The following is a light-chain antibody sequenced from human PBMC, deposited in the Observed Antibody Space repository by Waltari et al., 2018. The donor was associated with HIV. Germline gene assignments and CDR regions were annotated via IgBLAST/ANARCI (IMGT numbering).Light chain of an antibody. CDR2: SNN. CDR3: AAWDDSLKGGA. CDR1: TSNIGGNT. V-gene: IGLV1-44*01. Sequence: QSVLAQPPSASGTPGQRVTISCSGSTSNIGGNTVSWYQQLPGTAPKLLLYSNNERPSGVPDRLSGSTSGTSASLVISGLQSVDEADYYCAAWDDSLKGGAFGTGTKVTVL. J-gene: IGLJ1*01.